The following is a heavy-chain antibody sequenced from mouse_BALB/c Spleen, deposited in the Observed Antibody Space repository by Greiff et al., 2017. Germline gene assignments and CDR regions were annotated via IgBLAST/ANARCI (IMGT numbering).Heavy chain of an antibody. CDR1: GYAFTNYL. J-gene: IGHJ4*01. CDR3: ARGGRGSRDY. CDR2: INPGSGGT. D-gene: IGHD3-3*01. Sequence: QVQLKQSGAELVRPGTSVKVSCKASGYAFTNYLIEWVKQRPGQGLEWIGVINPGSGGTNYNEKFKGKATLTADKSSSTAYMQLSSLTSDHSAVYFCARGGRGSRDYWGQGTSVTVSS. V-gene: IGHV1-54*01.